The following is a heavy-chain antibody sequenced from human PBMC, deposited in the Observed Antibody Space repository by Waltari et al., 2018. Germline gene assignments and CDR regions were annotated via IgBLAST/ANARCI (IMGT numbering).Heavy chain of an antibody. V-gene: IGHV4-59*01. D-gene: IGHD4-17*01. CDR3: ARMTTMDAFDI. J-gene: IGHJ3*02. CDR1: GGSISSYY. CDR2: IYYSGST. Sequence: QVQLQESGPGLVKPSETLSLTCTVSGGSISSYYWSWIRQPPGKGLEWIGYIYYSGSTNYNPSLKSRVTISVDTSKNQFSLKLSSVTAADTAVYYCARMTTMDAFDIWGQGTMVTVSS.